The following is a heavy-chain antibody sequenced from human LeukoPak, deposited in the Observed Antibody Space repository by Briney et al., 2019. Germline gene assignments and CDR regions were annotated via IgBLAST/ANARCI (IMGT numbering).Heavy chain of an antibody. D-gene: IGHD3-3*01. Sequence: SETLSLTCTVSGGSISGYYWSWIRQPPGKGLEWIGYIHYSGSTNYNPSLKSRVTISVDTSKNQFSLKLSSVTAADTAVCYCARNDVWSGYYNHWGQGTVVTVSS. CDR3: ARNDVWSGYYNH. CDR1: GGSISGYY. CDR2: IHYSGST. V-gene: IGHV4-59*01. J-gene: IGHJ4*02.